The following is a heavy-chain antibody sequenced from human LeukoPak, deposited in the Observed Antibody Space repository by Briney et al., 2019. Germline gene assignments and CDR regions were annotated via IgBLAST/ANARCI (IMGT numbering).Heavy chain of an antibody. Sequence: PSETLSLTCTVSGGSISSYYWSWIRQPPGKGLEWIGYIYYSGSTNYNPSLKSRVTISVDTSKNQFSLKLSSVTAADTAVYYCARDEYYYDSRGYSYYFDYWGRGTLVTVSS. CDR1: GGSISSYY. CDR2: IYYSGST. D-gene: IGHD3-22*01. CDR3: ARDEYYYDSRGYSYYFDY. V-gene: IGHV4-59*01. J-gene: IGHJ4*02.